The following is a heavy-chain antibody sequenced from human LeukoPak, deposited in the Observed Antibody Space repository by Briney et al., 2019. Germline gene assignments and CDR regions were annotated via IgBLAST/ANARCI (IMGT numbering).Heavy chain of an antibody. Sequence: GGSLRLSCAASGFTFSSYSMNWVRQAPGKGLEWVSCISSSSSYIYYADSVKGRFTISRDNAKNSLYLQMNSLRAEDTAVYYXXRXGVLRYLDWFGDWFDPWGQGTLVTVSS. CDR2: ISSSSSYI. V-gene: IGHV3-21*01. CDR1: GFTFSSYS. J-gene: IGHJ5*02. CDR3: XRXGVLRYLDWFGDWFDP. D-gene: IGHD3-9*01.